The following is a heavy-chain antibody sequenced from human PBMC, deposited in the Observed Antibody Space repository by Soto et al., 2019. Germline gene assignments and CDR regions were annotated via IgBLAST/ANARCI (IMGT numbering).Heavy chain of an antibody. V-gene: IGHV3-7*01. CDR1: GFTFSSYW. J-gene: IGHJ6*04. Sequence: EVQLVESGGGLDQPGGSLRLSCAASGFTFSSYWMSWVRQAPGKVLEWVANINYNGGALHYVDSVKGRFTISRDNAKYSLYLEMNRLRGEDTAVYYCAREAVWGKGTTVTVSS. CDR3: AREAV. CDR2: INYNGGAL.